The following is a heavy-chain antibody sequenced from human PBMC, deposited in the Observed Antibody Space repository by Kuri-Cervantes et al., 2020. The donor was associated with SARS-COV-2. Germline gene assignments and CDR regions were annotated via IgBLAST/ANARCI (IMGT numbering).Heavy chain of an antibody. CDR1: GGPVSSNNFF. D-gene: IGHD6-6*01. Sequence: SETLSLTCTVSGGPVSSNNFFWGWIRQSPGKGLEWIGSFYYSGGTYYNPSLKSRVTLFADTSKNQFSLRLTSVTAADTAVYYCARDYRSSIAAPEDYWGQGTLVTVSS. CDR2: FYYSGGT. J-gene: IGHJ4*02. V-gene: IGHV4-39*07. CDR3: ARDYRSSIAAPEDY.